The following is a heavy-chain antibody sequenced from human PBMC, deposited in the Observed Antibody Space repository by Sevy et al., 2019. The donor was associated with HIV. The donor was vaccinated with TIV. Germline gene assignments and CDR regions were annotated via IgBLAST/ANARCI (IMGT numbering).Heavy chain of an antibody. D-gene: IGHD3-22*01. J-gene: IGHJ4*02. V-gene: IGHV3-33*01. CDR3: ARGCEINDGSAKRDFDY. CDR2: IWSGGSKK. Sequence: GGSLRLSCAASGFTFSNYGMHWVRQAPGKGLEWVAGIWSGGSKKYYADSVKGRFTISRDNSRNTLYLQMNSLRAEDTAVYFCARGCEINDGSAKRDFDYWGQGTLVTVSS. CDR1: GFTFSNYG.